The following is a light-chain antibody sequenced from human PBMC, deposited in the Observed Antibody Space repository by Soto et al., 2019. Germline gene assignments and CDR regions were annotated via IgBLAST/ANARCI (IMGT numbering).Light chain of an antibody. J-gene: IGLJ2*01. Sequence: QSVLTQPPSVSGAPGQRVTISCTGSSSNIGAGYDVHWYQQLPGTAPKLLIYGNSNRPSGVPDRFSGSKSGTSASLAITGLQAEDEADYYCQSYDSILSGSVVLGGGTKRTVL. CDR3: QSYDSILSGSVV. CDR2: GNS. CDR1: SSNIGAGYD. V-gene: IGLV1-40*01.